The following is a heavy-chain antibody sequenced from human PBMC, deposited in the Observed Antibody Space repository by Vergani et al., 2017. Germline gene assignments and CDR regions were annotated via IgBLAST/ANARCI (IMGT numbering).Heavy chain of an antibody. CDR2: IIPIFGTA. V-gene: IGHV1-69*12. CDR3: ARDLEYGFSRNYGMDV. J-gene: IGHJ6*02. D-gene: IGHD3-10*01. Sequence: QVQLVQSGAEGKKPGSSVKVSCKASGGTFSSYAISWVRQAPGQGLEWMGGIIPIFGTANYAQKFQGRVTITADESTSTAYMELSSLRSEDTAVYYCARDLEYGFSRNYGMDVWGQGTTVTVSS. CDR1: GGTFSSYA.